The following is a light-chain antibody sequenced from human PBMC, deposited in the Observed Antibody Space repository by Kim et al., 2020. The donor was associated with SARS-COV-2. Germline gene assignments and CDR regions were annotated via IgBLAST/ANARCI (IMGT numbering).Light chain of an antibody. CDR1: QGISSY. V-gene: IGKV1-8*01. J-gene: IGKJ2*01. CDR2: AAS. CDR3: QQYYSYLQDT. Sequence: AIRITQSPSSLSASTGDRVTITCRASQGISSYLAWYQQKPGKAPKLLIYAASTLQSGVPSRFSGSGSGTDFTLTISCLQSEDFATYYCQQYYSYLQDTFGQGTKLEIK.